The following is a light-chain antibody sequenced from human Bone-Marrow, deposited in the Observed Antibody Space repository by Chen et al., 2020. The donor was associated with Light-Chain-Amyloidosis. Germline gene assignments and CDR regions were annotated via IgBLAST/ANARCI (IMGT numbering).Light chain of an antibody. CDR3: QQRSTL. Sequence: EIVLTQSPATLSLSPGERATLSYTASQSVSSYLAWYQQKPGQAPRLLIYDASNRATGIPARFSGSGSGTDFTLTISSLEPEDFAVYYCQQRSTLFGGGTKVEIK. CDR1: QSVSSY. V-gene: IGKV3-11*01. CDR2: DAS. J-gene: IGKJ4*01.